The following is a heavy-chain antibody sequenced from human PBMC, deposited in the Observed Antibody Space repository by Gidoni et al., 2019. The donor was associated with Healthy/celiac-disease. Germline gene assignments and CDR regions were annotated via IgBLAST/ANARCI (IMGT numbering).Heavy chain of an antibody. D-gene: IGHD3-9*01. CDR2: IIPIFGTA. CDR1: GGTFRSYA. V-gene: IGHV1-69*06. J-gene: IGHJ6*03. Sequence: QVQLVQSGAEVKKPGSSVKVSCKASGGTFRSYAISWVRQAPGQGLEWMGGIIPIFGTANYAQKFQGRVTITADKSTSTAYMELSSLRSEDTAVYYCASSAYDILTGALIDYYYYYYMDVWGKGTTVTVSS. CDR3: ASSAYDILTGALIDYYYYYYMDV.